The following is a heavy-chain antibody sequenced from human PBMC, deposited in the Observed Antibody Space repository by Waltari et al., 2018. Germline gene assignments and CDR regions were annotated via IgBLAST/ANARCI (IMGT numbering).Heavy chain of an antibody. D-gene: IGHD4-17*01. CDR2: IYYSGST. CDR3: ARTTVTTDRSTWDAFDI. CDR1: GGSISSYY. V-gene: IGHV4-59*01. Sequence: QVQLQESGPGLVKPSETLSLTCTVSGGSISSYYWSWIRQPPGKGLEWIGYIYYSGSTNYNPSLKSRVTISVDTSKNQFSLKLSSVTAADTAVYYCARTTVTTDRSTWDAFDIWGQGTMVTVSS. J-gene: IGHJ3*02.